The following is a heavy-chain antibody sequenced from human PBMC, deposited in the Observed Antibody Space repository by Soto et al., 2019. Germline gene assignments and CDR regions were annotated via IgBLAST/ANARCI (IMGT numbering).Heavy chain of an antibody. Sequence: EVQLLESGGGSVQPGGSLRLSCAASGFTFSSYAMSWVRQAPGKGLEWVSAISGSGGSTYYADSVKGRFTISRDNSKNTLYLQMNSLRAEDTAVYYCAKSVYCSSTSCPSDPLLWGQGTLVTVSS. J-gene: IGHJ4*02. D-gene: IGHD2-2*01. CDR2: ISGSGGST. CDR3: AKSVYCSSTSCPSDPLL. CDR1: GFTFSSYA. V-gene: IGHV3-23*01.